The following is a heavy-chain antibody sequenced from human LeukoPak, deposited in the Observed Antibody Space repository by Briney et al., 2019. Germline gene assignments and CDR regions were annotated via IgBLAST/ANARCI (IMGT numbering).Heavy chain of an antibody. D-gene: IGHD3-10*01. J-gene: IGHJ4*02. CDR1: GFTFGDYA. CDR2: IRSKALGGTE. Sequence: GGSLRLSCTGSGFTFGDYAMTWVRQAPGKGLEWVGFIRSKALGGTEEYAASVKGRFTMSRDESKSIAYLQMNSLKTEDTAVYYTRFERSYGSGSYIFWGQGTLVTVSS. V-gene: IGHV3-49*04. CDR3: RFERSYGSGSYIF.